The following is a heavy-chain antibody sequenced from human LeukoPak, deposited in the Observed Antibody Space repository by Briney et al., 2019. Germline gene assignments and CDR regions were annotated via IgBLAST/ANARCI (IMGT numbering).Heavy chain of an antibody. J-gene: IGHJ4*02. CDR1: GFTFSSYS. CDR3: AREDTAMAEADY. CDR2: ISSSSSYI. Sequence: GGSLRLSCAASGFTFSSYSMNWVRQAPGKGLEWVSSISSSSSYIYYADSVKGRFTISRDNAKNSLYLQMNSLRAEDTAVYYCAREDTAMAEADYWGQGTLVTVSS. D-gene: IGHD5-18*01. V-gene: IGHV3-21*01.